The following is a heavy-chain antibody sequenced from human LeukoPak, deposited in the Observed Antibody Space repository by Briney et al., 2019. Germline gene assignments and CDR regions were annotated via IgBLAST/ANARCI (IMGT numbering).Heavy chain of an antibody. V-gene: IGHV3-30*18. CDR1: GFTFSSYG. CDR2: IPYDGSNK. D-gene: IGHD6-13*01. Sequence: GGSLRLSCAASGFTFSSYGMHWVRQAPGKGLEWVAVIPYDGSNKYYADSVKGRFTISRDNSKNTLYLQMNSLRAEDTAVYYCAKDSSSWFGTFDYWGQGTLVTVSS. J-gene: IGHJ4*02. CDR3: AKDSSSWFGTFDY.